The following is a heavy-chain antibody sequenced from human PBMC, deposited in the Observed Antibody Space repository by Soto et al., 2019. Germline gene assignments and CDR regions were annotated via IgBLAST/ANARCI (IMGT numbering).Heavy chain of an antibody. J-gene: IGHJ3*02. CDR1: GGSVSSGSYY. CDR2: IYYSGST. CDR3: ARDGFGEMATNDAFDI. V-gene: IGHV4-61*01. Sequence: TSETLSLTCTVSGGSVSSGSYYWSWIRQPPGKGLEWIGYIYYSGSTNYNPSLKSRVTISVDTSKNQFSLKLSSVTAADTAVYYCARDGFGEMATNDAFDIWGQGTMVTVSS. D-gene: IGHD3-10*01.